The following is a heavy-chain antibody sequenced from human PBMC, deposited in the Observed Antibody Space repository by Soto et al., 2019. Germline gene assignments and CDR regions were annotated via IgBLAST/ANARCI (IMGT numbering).Heavy chain of an antibody. CDR1: GFTFSNYG. CDR3: ARGRQKWLVNGMDV. CDR2: ISFDGMSK. D-gene: IGHD6-19*01. Sequence: QVQLVESGGGVVQPGRSLTLSCAASGFTFSNYGLHWVRQAPGKGLEWVAMISFDGMSKYYADSVKGRFTISRESSKNTLYLHMNSLRVEDTAVYFCARGRQKWLVNGMDVWGQGTTVTVSS. J-gene: IGHJ6*02. V-gene: IGHV3-30*03.